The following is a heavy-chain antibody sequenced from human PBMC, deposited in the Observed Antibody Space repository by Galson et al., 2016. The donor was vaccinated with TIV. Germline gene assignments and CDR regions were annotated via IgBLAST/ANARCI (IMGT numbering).Heavy chain of an antibody. J-gene: IGHJ6*02. D-gene: IGHD1-26*01. V-gene: IGHV2-70*17. CDR2: IDWDDDQ. Sequence: PALVKPTQTLTLTCTFSGFSLTTSQMCVNWIRQSPGKALEWLARIDWDDDQFYITSLKTRLTISKDTSKNQVVLTMTNMDPMDTGTYYCARGIVKRDLYGLAVWGQGTTVTVPS. CDR1: GFSLTTSQMC. CDR3: ARGIVKRDLYGLAV.